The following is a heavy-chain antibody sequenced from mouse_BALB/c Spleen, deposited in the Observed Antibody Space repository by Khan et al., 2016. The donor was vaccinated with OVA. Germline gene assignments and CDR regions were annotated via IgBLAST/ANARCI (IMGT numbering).Heavy chain of an antibody. Sequence: QVQLKQSGPGLVAPSQSLSITCTISGFSLTNYGIHWVRQPPGKGLEWLVVIWRDGSTTYNSALKSRLSISKDNSKCQVFLKMNSLQTDDTAMYYCAGQPYYHYYIMDYWGQGTSVTVSS. D-gene: IGHD2-10*01. CDR3: AGQPYYHYYIMDY. CDR1: GFSLTNYG. V-gene: IGHV2-6-1*01. J-gene: IGHJ4*01. CDR2: IWRDGST.